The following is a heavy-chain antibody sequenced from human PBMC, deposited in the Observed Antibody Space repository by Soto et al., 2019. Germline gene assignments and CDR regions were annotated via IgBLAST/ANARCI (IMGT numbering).Heavy chain of an antibody. CDR3: ARAHSTDCSNGVCSFFYNHEMDV. CDR1: GYSFTDYH. J-gene: IGHJ6*02. CDR2: INPKSGGT. D-gene: IGHD2-8*01. Sequence: QVQLVQSGAEVKKPGASGKVSCKASGYSFTDYHVHWVRQAPGQGLEWLGRINPKSGGTSTAQKFQGWVTMTRDTSINTAYMDLTRLRSDDTAVYYCARAHSTDCSNGVCSFFYNHEMDVWGQGTPITV. V-gene: IGHV1-2*04.